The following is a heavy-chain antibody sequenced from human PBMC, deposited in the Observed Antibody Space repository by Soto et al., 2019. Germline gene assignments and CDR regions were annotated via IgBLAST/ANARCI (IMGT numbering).Heavy chain of an antibody. CDR1: GYTFAAYY. Sequence: QVQLVQSGAEVKKPGPSVKVSCKTSGYTFAAYYIHWIRQAPGQGLEWMGWINPTSGGTVYAQNCQDRVTMTRDTSISTAYMELRRLNSDDTAVYYCARDPDYGDYWGYFFDSWGQGTPVTVSS. CDR2: INPTSGGT. V-gene: IGHV1-2*02. J-gene: IGHJ4*02. CDR3: ARDPDYGDYWGYFFDS. D-gene: IGHD4-17*01.